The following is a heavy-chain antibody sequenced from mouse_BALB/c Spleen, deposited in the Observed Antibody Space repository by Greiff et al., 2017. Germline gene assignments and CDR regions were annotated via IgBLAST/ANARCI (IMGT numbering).Heavy chain of an antibody. J-gene: IGHJ4*01. CDR1: GFSLTSYG. D-gene: IGHD1-1*01. Sequence: QVQLKESGPGLVQPSQSLSITCTVSGFSLTSYGVHWVRQSPGKGLEWLGVIWSGGSTDYNAAFISRLSISKDNSKSQVFFKMNSQQANDTAIYYCARKHYYGSYYAMDYWGQGTSVTVSS. CDR3: ARKHYYGSYYAMDY. CDR2: IWSGGST. V-gene: IGHV2-2*02.